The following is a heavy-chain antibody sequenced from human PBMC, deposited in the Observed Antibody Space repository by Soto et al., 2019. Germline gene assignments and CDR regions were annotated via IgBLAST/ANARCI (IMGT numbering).Heavy chain of an antibody. V-gene: IGHV1-18*04. J-gene: IGHJ4*02. CDR2: ISAYNGNT. CDR3: ARGLAGRLYYFDY. D-gene: IGHD3-16*01. CDR1: GYTFTRYG. Sequence: AAVKVSCKASGYTFTRYGISGVRQAPGQGIEWMGWISAYNGNTNYAQKLQGRVTMTTDTSTSTAYMELRSLRSDDTAVYYCARGLAGRLYYFDYWGQGTLVTVSS.